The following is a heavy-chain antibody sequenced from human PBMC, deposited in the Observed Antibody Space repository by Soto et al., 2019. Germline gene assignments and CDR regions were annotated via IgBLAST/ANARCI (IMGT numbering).Heavy chain of an antibody. Sequence: ASVKVSCKASGYTFTGYYMHWVRQAPGQGLEWMGWINPNSGGTNYAQKFQGRVTMTRDTSISTAYMELSRLRSDDTAVYYCARALRYFDWFPDLFYWGQGTLVTSPQ. J-gene: IGHJ4*02. V-gene: IGHV1-2*02. D-gene: IGHD3-9*01. CDR1: GYTFTGYY. CDR3: ARALRYFDWFPDLFY. CDR2: INPNSGGT.